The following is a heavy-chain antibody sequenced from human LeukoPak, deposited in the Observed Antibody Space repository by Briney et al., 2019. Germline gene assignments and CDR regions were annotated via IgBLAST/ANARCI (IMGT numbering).Heavy chain of an antibody. V-gene: IGHV1-2*02. CDR2: INPNSGGT. Sequence: GASVKVSCKASGYTFTGYYMHWVRQAPGQGLEWMGWINPNSGGTNYAQKFQGRVTMTRDTSISTAYMELSRLRSDDTAVYYCARVEVGVVVSLRTYYYYMDVWGKGTTVTVSS. CDR3: ARVEVGVVVSLRTYYYYMDV. J-gene: IGHJ6*03. CDR1: GYTFTGYY. D-gene: IGHD3-22*01.